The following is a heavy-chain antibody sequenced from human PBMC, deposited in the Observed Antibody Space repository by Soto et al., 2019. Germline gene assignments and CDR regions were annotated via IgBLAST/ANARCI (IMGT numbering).Heavy chain of an antibody. Sequence: SETLSLTCTVSGGSISNFYWSWIRQPPGKGLEWIGYIYYSGSTKYNPSLKSRVTISVDTSKNQFSLKLSSVTAADTAVYYCARRYGGNFDYWGQGTLVTVSS. CDR3: ARRYGGNFDY. V-gene: IGHV4-59*01. J-gene: IGHJ4*02. CDR1: GGSISNFY. D-gene: IGHD3-16*01. CDR2: IYYSGST.